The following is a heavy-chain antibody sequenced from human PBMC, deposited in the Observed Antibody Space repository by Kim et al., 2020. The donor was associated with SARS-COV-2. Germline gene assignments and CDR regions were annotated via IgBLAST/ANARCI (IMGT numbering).Heavy chain of an antibody. V-gene: IGHV1-2*02. CDR2: INPNSGGT. J-gene: IGHJ4*02. Sequence: ASVKVSCKASGYTFTGYYMHWVRQAPGQGLEWMGWINPNSGGTNYAQKFQGRVTMTRDTSISTAYMELSRLRSDDTAVYYCARGGNGCGGDCLGDYWGQGTLVTVSS. D-gene: IGHD2-21*02. CDR3: ARGGNGCGGDCLGDY. CDR1: GYTFTGYY.